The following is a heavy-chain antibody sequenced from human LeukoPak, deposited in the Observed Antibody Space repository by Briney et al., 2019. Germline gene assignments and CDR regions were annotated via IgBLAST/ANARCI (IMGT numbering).Heavy chain of an antibody. Sequence: PGGSLRLSCAASGFTFSSYSMSWVRQAPGKGLEWISAINGGGVDTYYADSVKGRFTIFRDNSKNELYVQMNSLRADDTAVYYCAKEPYDSPGYADYWGQGTLVTVSS. CDR3: AKEPYDSPGYADY. CDR2: INGGGVDT. D-gene: IGHD3-22*01. V-gene: IGHV3-23*01. CDR1: GFTFSSYS. J-gene: IGHJ4*02.